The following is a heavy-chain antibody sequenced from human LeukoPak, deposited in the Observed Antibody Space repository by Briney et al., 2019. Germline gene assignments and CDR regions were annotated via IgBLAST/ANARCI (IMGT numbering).Heavy chain of an antibody. D-gene: IGHD6-19*01. V-gene: IGHV1-2*02. CDR1: GSTFTGYY. Sequence: ASVKVSCKASGSTFTGYYMHWVRQAPGQGLEWMGWINPNSGGTNYAQKFQGRVTMTRDTSISTAYMELSRLISDDTAVYYCARNRADSSGLNWFDPWGQGTLVTVSS. CDR2: INPNSGGT. CDR3: ARNRADSSGLNWFDP. J-gene: IGHJ5*02.